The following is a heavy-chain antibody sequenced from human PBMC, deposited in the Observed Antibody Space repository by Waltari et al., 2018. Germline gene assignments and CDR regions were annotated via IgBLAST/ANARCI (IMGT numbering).Heavy chain of an antibody. Sequence: QLELQESGPGLVKPSEPLSLTGSVSGGSIRRSGYYWVWIRQTPGKGLEWIGSIYYSGTTYYNPSLNSRVTISVDTSKNQFSLKLTSVTAADTAMYFCARQSYYDESGHDWGQGTLVTVSS. V-gene: IGHV4-39*01. CDR2: IYYSGTT. CDR3: ARQSYYDESGHD. J-gene: IGHJ4*02. CDR1: GGSIRRSGYY. D-gene: IGHD3-22*01.